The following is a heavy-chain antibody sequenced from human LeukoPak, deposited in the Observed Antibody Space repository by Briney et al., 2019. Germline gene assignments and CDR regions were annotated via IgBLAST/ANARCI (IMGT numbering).Heavy chain of an antibody. Sequence: GGSLRLSCVASGFTFSTYGMSWVRQAPGKGLEWVSAISGSGGSTYYADSVKGRFTISRDISKNTLYLQMKSLRAGDTAVYYCARIGYSSSSSDYWGQGTLVTVSS. D-gene: IGHD6-6*01. V-gene: IGHV3-23*01. CDR1: GFTFSTYG. CDR3: ARIGYSSSSSDY. CDR2: ISGSGGST. J-gene: IGHJ4*02.